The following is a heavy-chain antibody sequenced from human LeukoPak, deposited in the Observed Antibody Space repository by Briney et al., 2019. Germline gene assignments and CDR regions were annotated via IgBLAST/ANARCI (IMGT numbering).Heavy chain of an antibody. CDR3: ARDTGRVWFGELLGVGFDY. V-gene: IGHV3-48*01. D-gene: IGHD3-10*01. CDR1: GFTFGSYS. CDR2: ISSSRSTI. Sequence: GGSLRLSCAASGFTFGSYSMNWVRQAPGKGLEWLSYISSSRSTIYYADSVKGRFTISRDNAKNSLYLQMNSLRAEDTAVYYCARDTGRVWFGELLGVGFDYWGQGTLVTVSS. J-gene: IGHJ4*02.